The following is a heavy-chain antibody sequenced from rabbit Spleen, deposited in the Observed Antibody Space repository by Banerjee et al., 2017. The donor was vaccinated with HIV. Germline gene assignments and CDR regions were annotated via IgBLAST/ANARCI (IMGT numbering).Heavy chain of an antibody. D-gene: IGHD1-1*01. CDR2: IDAGSSSFT. Sequence: QSLEESGGDLVKPGASLTLTCIASGVSFSGNSYMCWVRQAPGKGLEWIACIDAGSSSFTYFATWAQGRFTISKTSSTTVTLQMTSLTAADTATYFCARDTATSFSSYGMDLWGPGTLVTVS. J-gene: IGHJ6*01. CDR1: GVSFSGNSY. V-gene: IGHV1S40*01. CDR3: ARDTATSFSSYGMDL.